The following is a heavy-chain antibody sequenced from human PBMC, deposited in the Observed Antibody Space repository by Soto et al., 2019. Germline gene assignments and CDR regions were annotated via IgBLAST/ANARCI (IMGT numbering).Heavy chain of an antibody. D-gene: IGHD2-21*02. CDR1: GGSISSYY. CDR2: IYYSGST. J-gene: IGHJ6*02. V-gene: IGHV4-59*01. Sequence: PSETLSLTCTVSGGSISSYYWRWIRQPPGKGLEWIGYIYYSGSTNYNPSLKSRVTISVDTSKNQFSLKLSSVTAADTAVYYCARENVVVTASGIEFYYYGMDVWSQGTTVT. CDR3: ARENVVVTASGIEFYYYGMDV.